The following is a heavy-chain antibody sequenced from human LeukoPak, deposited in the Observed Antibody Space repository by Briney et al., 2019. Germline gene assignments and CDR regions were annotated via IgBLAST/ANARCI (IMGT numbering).Heavy chain of an antibody. CDR3: ARGYSSSWYFYYYYYYMDV. CDR1: GFTFSIYW. D-gene: IGHD6-13*01. V-gene: IGHV3-7*04. CDR2: IKQDGSEK. J-gene: IGHJ6*03. Sequence: GGSLRLSCAASGFTFSIYWMSWVRQAPGKGLEWVANIKQDGSEKYYVDSVKGRFTISRDNAKNSLYLQMNSLRAEDTAVYYCARGYSSSWYFYYYYYYMDVWGKGTTVTVSS.